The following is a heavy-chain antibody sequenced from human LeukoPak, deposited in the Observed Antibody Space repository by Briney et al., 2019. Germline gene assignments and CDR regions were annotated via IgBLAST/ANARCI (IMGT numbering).Heavy chain of an antibody. J-gene: IGHJ4*02. CDR2: IHSYGSYT. CDR1: GFTFSSYW. CDR3: ARDSGSYFYY. D-gene: IGHD1-26*01. Sequence: PGGSLRLSCAASGFTFSSYWMHWVRQVPGKGLVWVSRIHSYGSYTNYADSVKGRFTISRDNAKSALYLQMNSLRAEDTAVYYGARDSGSYFYYWGQGTLVTVSS. V-gene: IGHV3-74*01.